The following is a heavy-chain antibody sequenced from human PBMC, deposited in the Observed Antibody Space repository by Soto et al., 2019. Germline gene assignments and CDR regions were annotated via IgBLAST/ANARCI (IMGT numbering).Heavy chain of an antibody. CDR2: IYYSGST. J-gene: IGHJ1*01. V-gene: IGHV4-31*03. CDR3: ARDSGDFWSGYYLPYFQH. D-gene: IGHD3-3*01. CDR1: GGSISSGGYY. Sequence: SETLSLTCTVSGGSISSGGYYWSWIRQHPGKGLEWIGYIYYSGSTYYNPSLKSRVTISVDTSKNQFSLKLSSVTAADTAVYYCARDSGDFWSGYYLPYFQHWGQGTLVTVSS.